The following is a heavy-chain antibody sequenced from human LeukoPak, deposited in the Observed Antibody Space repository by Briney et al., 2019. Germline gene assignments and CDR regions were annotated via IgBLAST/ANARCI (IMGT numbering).Heavy chain of an antibody. Sequence: PGGSLRLSCAASGFTFSSYGMHWVRQAPGKGLEWVAVIWYDGSNKYYADSVKGRFTISRDNSKNTLYLQMNSLSAEDTAVYYCARVEYSSGWYALDYWGQGTLVTVSS. D-gene: IGHD6-19*01. CDR3: ARVEYSSGWYALDY. J-gene: IGHJ4*02. CDR2: IWYDGSNK. CDR1: GFTFSSYG. V-gene: IGHV3-33*01.